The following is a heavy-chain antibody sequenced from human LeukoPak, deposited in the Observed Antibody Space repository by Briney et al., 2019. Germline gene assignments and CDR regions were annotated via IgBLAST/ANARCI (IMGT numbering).Heavy chain of an antibody. Sequence: GGSLRLSCAGSGFTFSDFWMTWVRQTPGKVLEWVAHIQEDGTEKNLVDSVKGRFTISRHNTKNLLFLEMNNLRGDDTAIYYCVRESRPGGAMGLYHNLDYWGQGTLVAVSS. CDR1: GFTFSDFW. J-gene: IGHJ4*02. CDR2: IQEDGTEK. CDR3: VRESRPGGAMGLYHNLDY. V-gene: IGHV3-7*01. D-gene: IGHD1-1*01.